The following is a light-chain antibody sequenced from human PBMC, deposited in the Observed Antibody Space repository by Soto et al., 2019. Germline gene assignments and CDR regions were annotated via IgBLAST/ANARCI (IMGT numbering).Light chain of an antibody. J-gene: IGKJ1*01. CDR2: AAS. V-gene: IGKV1-8*01. Sequence: IQMTQSPSSFSASTGDRVTISCRASQGISSYLAWYQQKPGKAPKLLIYAASTLQSGVPSRFSGSGSGTDFTLTISCLQSEDFATYYCQQYYSYPRTFGQGTKVDI. CDR3: QQYYSYPRT. CDR1: QGISSY.